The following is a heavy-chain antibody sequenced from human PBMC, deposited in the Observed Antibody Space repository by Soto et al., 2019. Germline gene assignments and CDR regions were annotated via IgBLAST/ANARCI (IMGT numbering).Heavy chain of an antibody. CDR1: GGSVSSGSYY. CDR3: ARDSVLRFLEWLPPPLGMDV. CDR2: VYYSGST. J-gene: IGHJ6*02. D-gene: IGHD3-3*01. Sequence: TLSLTCTVSGGSVSSGSYYWSWIRQPPGKGLEWIGYVYYSGSTTYNPSLKSRVTISVDTSTSTAYMELRSLRSDDTAVYYCARDSVLRFLEWLPPPLGMDVWGQGTTVTVSS. V-gene: IGHV4-61*01.